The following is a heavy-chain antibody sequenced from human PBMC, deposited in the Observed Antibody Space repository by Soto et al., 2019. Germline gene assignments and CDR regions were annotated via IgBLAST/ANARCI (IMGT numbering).Heavy chain of an antibody. Sequence: SETLSLTCAVYGGSFSGYYWSWIRQPPGRGLEWIGEINHSGGTSYSPSLKSRVTISADTSKNQLSLKLSSVTAADTAVYYCAKHSGWSFDCWGQETLVTVSS. J-gene: IGHJ4*02. CDR1: GGSFSGYY. CDR2: INHSGGT. D-gene: IGHD6-19*01. V-gene: IGHV4-34*01. CDR3: AKHSGWSFDC.